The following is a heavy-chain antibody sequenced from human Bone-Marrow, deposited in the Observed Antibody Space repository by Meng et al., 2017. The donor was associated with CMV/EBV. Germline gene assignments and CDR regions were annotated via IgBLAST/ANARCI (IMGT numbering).Heavy chain of an antibody. J-gene: IGHJ6*02. Sequence: GGSLRLSCAASGFTFSTYEMNWVRQAPGKGLEWVSVTYSGGSTYSADSVKGRFTISRDNSKNTLSLQMNTLRAEDTAVYYCARDREYSSSSGYYYAMDVWGQGTTVTVSS. V-gene: IGHV3-53*01. CDR3: ARDREYSSSSGYYYAMDV. D-gene: IGHD6-6*01. CDR1: GFTFSTYE. CDR2: TYSGGST.